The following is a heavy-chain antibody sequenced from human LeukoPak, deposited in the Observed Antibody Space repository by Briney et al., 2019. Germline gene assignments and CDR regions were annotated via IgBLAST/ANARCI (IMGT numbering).Heavy chain of an antibody. CDR1: GFTFSSYA. CDR3: AKGDYDFWSGYYHFGY. CDR2: ISGSGGST. Sequence: GGSLRLSCAASGFTFSSYAMSWVRQAPGKGLEWVSAISGSGGSTYYADSVKGRFTISRDNSKNTLYLQMNSLRAEDTAVYYCAKGDYDFWSGYYHFGYWGQGTLVTVSS. V-gene: IGHV3-23*01. J-gene: IGHJ4*02. D-gene: IGHD3-3*01.